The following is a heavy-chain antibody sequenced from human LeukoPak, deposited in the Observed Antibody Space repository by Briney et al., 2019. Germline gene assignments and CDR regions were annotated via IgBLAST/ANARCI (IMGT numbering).Heavy chain of an antibody. CDR2: ISTYDDGT. Sequence: GASVKVSFKAFGYTFTSFGISWVRQAPGEGLEWMGWISTYDDGTNYAQKFQGRVTLTKDTSTNTAYMELTSLRSDDTAMYYCARDFLPSASGQYVDVFDIWGQGTMATVSS. J-gene: IGHJ3*02. CDR3: ARDFLPSASGQYVDVFDI. V-gene: IGHV1-18*04. D-gene: IGHD3-10*01. CDR1: GYTFTSFG.